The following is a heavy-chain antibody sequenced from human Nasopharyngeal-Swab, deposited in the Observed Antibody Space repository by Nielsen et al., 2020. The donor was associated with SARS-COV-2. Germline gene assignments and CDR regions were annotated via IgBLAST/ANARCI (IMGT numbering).Heavy chain of an antibody. CDR3: ARGDYGDLYWYFGL. D-gene: IGHD4-17*01. Sequence: SETLSLTCAVSGGSISSDGYSWGWIRQPPGKGLAWIGYIYPSGSTHYNPSLKSRVTISIDTSKNHFSLKMSSVTAADSAVYYCARGDYGDLYWYFGLWGRGTLVTVSS. J-gene: IGHJ2*01. CDR2: IYPSGST. V-gene: IGHV4-30-2*01. CDR1: GGSISSDGYS.